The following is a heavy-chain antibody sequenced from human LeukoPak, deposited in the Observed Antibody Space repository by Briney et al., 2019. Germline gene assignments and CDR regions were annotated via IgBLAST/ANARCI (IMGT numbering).Heavy chain of an antibody. CDR3: AKDIGANYYYYYMDV. Sequence: GGSLKLSCAASGFTFDDYAMHWDRQAQGPGLELVSGIRWNSGSIGYVDSVKGRFTISRDNAKNSLYLQMISLRAEDTALYYCAKDIGANYYYYYMDVWGKGTTVTVSS. CDR1: GFTFDDYA. V-gene: IGHV3-9*01. J-gene: IGHJ6*03. CDR2: IRWNSGSI.